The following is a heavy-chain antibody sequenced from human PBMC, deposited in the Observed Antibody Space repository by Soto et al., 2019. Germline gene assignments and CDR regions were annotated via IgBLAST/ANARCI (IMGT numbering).Heavy chain of an antibody. CDR2: IFSTDEK. V-gene: IGHV2-26*01. D-gene: IGHD6-13*01. Sequence: QVTVKESGPVLVKPTEPLTLTCTVSGFSLSNAGFGVSWIRQPPGKALEWLAHIFSTDEKSYSTSLKSRLTISKNTTKSQVVLTMTNMDPVETATYYCAATYSASWYWFDPWGQGTLVTVSS. CDR3: AATYSASWYWFDP. CDR1: GFSLSNAGFG. J-gene: IGHJ5*02.